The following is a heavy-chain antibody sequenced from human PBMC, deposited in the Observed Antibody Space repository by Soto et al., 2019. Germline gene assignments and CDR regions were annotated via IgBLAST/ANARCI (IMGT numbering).Heavy chain of an antibody. J-gene: IGHJ6*02. CDR1: GYNFTSYY. D-gene: IGHD2-2*01. CDR2: INPNGGGT. Sequence: AAVKVSCTASGYNFTSYYIHWVRQAPGERLEWMGIINPNGGGTSYAQKFQARVTMTSDTSTSTMYMELSSLRSVDTAMYYCARGGNCSRTSCSRPYYDYGMDVWGQGTTVTVSS. CDR3: ARGGNCSRTSCSRPYYDYGMDV. V-gene: IGHV1-46*01.